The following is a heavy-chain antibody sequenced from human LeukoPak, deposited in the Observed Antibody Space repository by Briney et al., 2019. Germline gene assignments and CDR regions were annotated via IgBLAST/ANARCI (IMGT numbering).Heavy chain of an antibody. J-gene: IGHJ4*02. CDR3: ANPEYSRSWYYFHY. Sequence: PGGSLRLSCAASGFTFSTYGMHWVRQAPGKGLEWVSAISGSGGSTYYADSVKGRFTISRDNSKNTLYLQMNSLRAEDTAVYYCANPEYSRSWYYFHYWGQGTLVTVSS. CDR1: GFTFSTYG. D-gene: IGHD6-13*01. V-gene: IGHV3-23*01. CDR2: ISGSGGST.